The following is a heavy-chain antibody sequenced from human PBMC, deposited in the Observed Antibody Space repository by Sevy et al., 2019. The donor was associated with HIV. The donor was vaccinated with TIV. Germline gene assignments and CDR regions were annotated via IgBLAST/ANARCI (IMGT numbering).Heavy chain of an antibody. Sequence: GGSRRLSCAASGFTFNTYGMHWVRQTPGKGLEWVAVISYDGTDTYYADSVKGRFTISKENSKNTLSLQMNSLRVEDTAVYYCAKAAIVVVSASPNCFDSWGPGTVVTVSS. V-gene: IGHV3-30*18. D-gene: IGHD2-21*02. CDR1: GFTFNTYG. CDR2: ISYDGTDT. J-gene: IGHJ4*02. CDR3: AKAAIVVVSASPNCFDS.